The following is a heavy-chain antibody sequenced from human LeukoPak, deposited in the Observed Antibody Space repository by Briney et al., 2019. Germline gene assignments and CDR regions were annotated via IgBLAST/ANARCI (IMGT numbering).Heavy chain of an antibody. CDR2: IYSDNT. Sequence: GGSLRLSCTVSGFTVSSNSMSWVRQAPEKGLEWVSFIYSDNTHYSDSVKGRFTISRDNSKNTLYLQMNSLRAEDTAVYYCARDPRGKNAFDIWGQGTMVTVSS. J-gene: IGHJ3*02. CDR1: GFTVSSNS. V-gene: IGHV3-53*01. CDR3: ARDPRGKNAFDI.